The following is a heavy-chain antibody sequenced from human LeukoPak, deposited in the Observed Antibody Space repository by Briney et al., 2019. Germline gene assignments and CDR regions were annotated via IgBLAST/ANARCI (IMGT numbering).Heavy chain of an antibody. CDR3: AKFADPGV. CDR2: IKSDGSIT. CDR1: GFTFSSYW. Sequence: GGSLRLSCAASGFTFSSYWMHWVRQTPGKGLVWVSRIKSDGSITTYADSVKGRFTISRDNAKNTLYLQMNSLRAEDTAVYYCAKFADPGVWGQGTMVTVSS. V-gene: IGHV3-74*01. J-gene: IGHJ3*01. D-gene: IGHD7-27*01.